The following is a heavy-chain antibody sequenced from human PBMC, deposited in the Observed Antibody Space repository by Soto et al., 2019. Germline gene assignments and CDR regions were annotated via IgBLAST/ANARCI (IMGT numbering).Heavy chain of an antibody. CDR1: GFTFYGAW. D-gene: IGHD3-9*01. J-gene: IGHJ4*01. Sequence: LRLSCAASGFTFYGAWMSWVRQAPGKGLQWAGHIKSKADGGTTDYAPPVKGRFTISRDDSKDTLYLQMSSLKSEDTGVYYCTTLRDYDILTGYHPSWGQGTLVTVSS. CDR3: TTLRDYDILTGYHPS. CDR2: IKSKADGGTT. V-gene: IGHV3-15*01.